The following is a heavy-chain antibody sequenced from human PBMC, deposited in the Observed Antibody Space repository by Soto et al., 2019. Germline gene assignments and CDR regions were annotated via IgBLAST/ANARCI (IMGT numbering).Heavy chain of an antibody. Sequence: GGSLRLSCAASGFTFSSYWMHWVRQAPGKGLVWVSRINSAGSSTSYADSVKGRFTISRDNAKNTLYLQMNSLRADDTAVYYWAREAGSDNWNYDGVDPWGQGTLVTVSS. D-gene: IGHD1-7*01. CDR1: GFTFSSYW. CDR2: INSAGSST. J-gene: IGHJ5*02. V-gene: IGHV3-74*01. CDR3: AREAGSDNWNYDGVDP.